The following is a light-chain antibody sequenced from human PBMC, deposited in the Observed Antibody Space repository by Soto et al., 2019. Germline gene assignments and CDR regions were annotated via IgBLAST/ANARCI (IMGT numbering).Light chain of an antibody. CDR2: RAS. J-gene: IGKJ1*01. CDR3: HHCGTVGGT. Sequence: EIVLTQSPGTLSLSPGERATLSCRASQSVRSNYLAWYQQKPGQAPRLLIYRASNRAAGIPDRCSGSGSGTDFALTISSLEAEDLVVYYCHHCGTVGGTFGQGTKVEIK. V-gene: IGKV3-20*01. CDR1: QSVRSNY.